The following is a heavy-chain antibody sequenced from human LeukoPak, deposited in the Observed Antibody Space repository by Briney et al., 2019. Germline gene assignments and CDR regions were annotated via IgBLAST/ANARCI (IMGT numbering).Heavy chain of an antibody. V-gene: IGHV1-18*01. CDR3: ARENVVVVAATGAFDI. CDR1: GYTFTSYG. D-gene: IGHD2-15*01. J-gene: IGHJ3*02. CDR2: ISAYNGNT. Sequence: ASVKVSCKASGYTFTSYGISWVRQAPGQGLEWMGWISAYNGNTNYAQKLQGRVTMTTDTSTSTAYMELRSLRSDDTAVYYCARENVVVVAATGAFDIWGKGTMVTVSS.